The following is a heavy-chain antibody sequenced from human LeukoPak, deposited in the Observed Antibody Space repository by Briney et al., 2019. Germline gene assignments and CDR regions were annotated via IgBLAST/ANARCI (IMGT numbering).Heavy chain of an antibody. D-gene: IGHD6-19*01. V-gene: IGHV4-59*08. J-gene: IGHJ3*02. CDR2: FYYSGST. CDR3: ARPYSSAWYGAFHI. Sequence: SETLSLTCTVSDGSISSYYWSWIRQPPGKGLEWIGYFYYSGSTKYNPSLKSRVTISVDTSKNQFSLKLSSVTAADTAVYYCARPYSSAWYGAFHIWGQGTKVTVSS. CDR1: DGSISSYY.